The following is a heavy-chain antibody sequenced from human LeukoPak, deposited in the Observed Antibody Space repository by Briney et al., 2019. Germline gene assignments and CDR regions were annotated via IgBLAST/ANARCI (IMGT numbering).Heavy chain of an antibody. Sequence: GGSLRLSCAATGFTFSSYAMSWVRQAPGKGLEWVSGISTSGGRTYYADSVKGRFTISRDNSKNTLYLQMNSLRAEVTAIYYCATDRDGGSTTTAKGFDYWAQGTLVTVSS. V-gene: IGHV3-23*01. CDR1: GFTFSSYA. CDR3: ATDRDGGSTTTAKGFDY. D-gene: IGHD2/OR15-2a*01. CDR2: ISTSGGRT. J-gene: IGHJ4*02.